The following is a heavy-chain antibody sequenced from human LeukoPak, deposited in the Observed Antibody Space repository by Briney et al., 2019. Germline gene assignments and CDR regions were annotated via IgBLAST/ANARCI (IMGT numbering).Heavy chain of an antibody. CDR1: GYTLTELS. CDR2: IIPILGIA. D-gene: IGHD2-15*01. V-gene: IGHV1-69*04. CDR3: ARVDCSGGSCLFDP. J-gene: IGHJ5*02. Sequence: SVKVSCKVSGYTLTELSMHWVRQAPGQGLEWMGRIIPILGIANYAQKFQGRVTITADKSTSTAYMELSSLRSEDTAVYYCARVDCSGGSCLFDPWGQGTLVTVSS.